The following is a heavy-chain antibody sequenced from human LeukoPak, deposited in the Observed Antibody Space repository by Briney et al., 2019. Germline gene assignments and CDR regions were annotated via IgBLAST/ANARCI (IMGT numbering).Heavy chain of an antibody. J-gene: IGHJ5*02. CDR3: AQWNLGS. CDR1: GFTFSIYS. V-gene: IGHV3-21*01. CDR2: ISSSSSYI. D-gene: IGHD1-1*01. Sequence: SGGSLRLSCAASGFTFSIYSVNWVRKAPGKGLEWVSSISSSSSYIYYADSVKGRFTISRDSAKNSLYLQMNSLRAEDTAVYYCAQWNLGSWGQGTLVTVSS.